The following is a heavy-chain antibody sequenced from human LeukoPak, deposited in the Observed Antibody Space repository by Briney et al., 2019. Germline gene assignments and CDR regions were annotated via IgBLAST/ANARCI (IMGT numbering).Heavy chain of an antibody. Sequence: GGSLRLSCAASGFTFSSYAMSWVRQAPGEGLEWVSAISGSGGSTYYADSVRGRFTISRDNSKNTLYLQMNGLRAEDTAVYFCAKEPFRGYYDSSGYYDYWGQGTLVTVSS. CDR2: ISGSGGST. D-gene: IGHD3-22*01. J-gene: IGHJ4*02. CDR3: AKEPFRGYYDSSGYYDY. CDR1: GFTFSSYA. V-gene: IGHV3-23*01.